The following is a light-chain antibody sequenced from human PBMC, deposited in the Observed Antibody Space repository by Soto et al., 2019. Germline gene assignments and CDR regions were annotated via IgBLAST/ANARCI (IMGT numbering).Light chain of an antibody. J-gene: IGLJ3*02. CDR2: DVS. CDR1: SSDVGGYNH. V-gene: IGLV2-11*01. Sequence: QSALTQPRSVSGSPGQSITISCTGTSSDVGGYNHVSWYQQHPGKAPKFILYDVSERPSGVPDRFSGSKSGNTASLTISGLQAEDEAYYYCCSYAGSYTWVFGGGTKVTVL. CDR3: CSYAGSYTWV.